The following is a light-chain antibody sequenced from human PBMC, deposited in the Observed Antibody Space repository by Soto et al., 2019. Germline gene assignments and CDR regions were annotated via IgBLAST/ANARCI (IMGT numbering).Light chain of an antibody. CDR3: QQSYSTPYT. CDR1: QSISSY. CDR2: AAS. J-gene: IGKJ2*01. Sequence: DLQMTQSPSSLSASVGDRVTITCRASQSISSYLNWYQQKPGKDPKLLIYAASSLQSGVPSRLSGSGSGTDFPLTISSLQPEDFATYYCQQSYSTPYTFGQGTKLEIK. V-gene: IGKV1-39*01.